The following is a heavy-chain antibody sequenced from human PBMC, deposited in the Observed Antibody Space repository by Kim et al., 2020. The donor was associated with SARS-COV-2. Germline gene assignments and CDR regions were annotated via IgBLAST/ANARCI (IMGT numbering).Heavy chain of an antibody. J-gene: IGHJ3*02. D-gene: IGHD1-26*01. Sequence: NPSLENLISLSVDTSKNHFSLKMSSVTAADTAVYFCARDLATSNDALDIWGQGTMVTVSS. CDR3: ARDLATSNDALDI. V-gene: IGHV4-31*01.